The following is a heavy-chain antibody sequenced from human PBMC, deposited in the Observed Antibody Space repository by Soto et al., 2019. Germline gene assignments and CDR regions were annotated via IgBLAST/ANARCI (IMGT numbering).Heavy chain of an antibody. D-gene: IGHD4-4*01. CDR3: ATTLTTTFWFDS. Sequence: SETLSLTCTVSGDSVISSSYYWSWVRQPPGKGLEWIGYISYSGSTNYNASLKSRVTISIDTSKSQFSLKLSPVTAADTAVYYCATTLTTTFWFDSWGQGALVTV. CDR2: ISYSGST. V-gene: IGHV4-61*01. CDR1: GDSVISSSYY. J-gene: IGHJ5*01.